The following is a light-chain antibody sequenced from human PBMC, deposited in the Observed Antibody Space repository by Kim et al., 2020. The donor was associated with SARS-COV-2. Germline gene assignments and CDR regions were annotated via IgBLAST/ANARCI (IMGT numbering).Light chain of an antibody. J-gene: IGLJ3*02. CDR2: EDN. CDR3: QSYDSSNPWV. Sequence: KTVTISGTRSSGSIASNYVQWYQQRPGSAPTTVIYEDNQRPSGVPDRFSGSIDSSSNSASLTISGLTTEDEADYYCQSYDSSNPWVFGGGTQLTVL. V-gene: IGLV6-57*03. CDR1: SGSIASNY.